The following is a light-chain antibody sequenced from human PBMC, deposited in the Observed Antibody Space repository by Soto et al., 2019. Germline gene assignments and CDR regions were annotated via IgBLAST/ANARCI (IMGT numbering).Light chain of an antibody. CDR3: QQYGSSPPYT. J-gene: IGKJ2*01. CDR2: GAS. V-gene: IGKV3-20*01. Sequence: EIVLTQSPGTLSLSPGERATLSCRASQSVSSSYLAWHQQQPGQAPRLLIYGASSRATGIPDRFSGSGSGTYFTLTISRLEPEDVGVYYCQQYGSSPPYTFGQGTKLEIK. CDR1: QSVSSSY.